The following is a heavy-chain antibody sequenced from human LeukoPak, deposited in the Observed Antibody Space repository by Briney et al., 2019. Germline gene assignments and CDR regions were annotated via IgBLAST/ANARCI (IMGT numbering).Heavy chain of an antibody. J-gene: IGHJ4*02. CDR2: ISGSGGST. CDR3: AKGRDYYGSGSPGDY. CDR1: GFTFSSYA. D-gene: IGHD3-10*01. V-gene: IGHV3-23*01. Sequence: PGGSLRLSCAASGFTFSSYAMSWVRQAPGKGLEWVSAISGSGGSTYYADSVKGRFTISRDNSRNTLYLQMNSLSAEDTAVYYCAKGRDYYGSGSPGDYWGQGTLVTVSS.